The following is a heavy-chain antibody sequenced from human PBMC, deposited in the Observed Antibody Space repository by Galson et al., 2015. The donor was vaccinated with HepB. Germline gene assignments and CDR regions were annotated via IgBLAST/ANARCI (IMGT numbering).Heavy chain of an antibody. CDR3: AREGGYCSSGSCYFWFDP. Sequence: SLRLSCAVSGFTFSSYWMSWVRQAPGKGLEGVANIKHDGSEENYVDSVKGRFTISRDNAKNSLYLQINSLRAEDTALYYCAREGGYCSSGSCYFWFDPWGQGTRVTVPS. V-gene: IGHV3-7*01. D-gene: IGHD2-2*01. CDR2: IKHDGSEE. CDR1: GFTFSSYW. J-gene: IGHJ5*02.